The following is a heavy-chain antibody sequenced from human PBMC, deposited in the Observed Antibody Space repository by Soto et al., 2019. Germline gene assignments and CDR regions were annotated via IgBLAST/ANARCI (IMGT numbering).Heavy chain of an antibody. CDR2: MSYDGNKK. CDR1: GFTLSSYG. CDR3: AKGLSVIQEWIIDGH. Sequence: QVQLVEFGGGVVQPGRSLRLSCAVSGFTLSSYGIHWVRQAPGKGLEWVAFMSYDGNKKSYADSAKGRFTISRDNSKNTLYLEMDSLRVEDTAMYYCAKGLSVIQEWIIDGHWGQGTQVTVSS. J-gene: IGHJ4*02. V-gene: IGHV3-30*18. D-gene: IGHD5-18*01.